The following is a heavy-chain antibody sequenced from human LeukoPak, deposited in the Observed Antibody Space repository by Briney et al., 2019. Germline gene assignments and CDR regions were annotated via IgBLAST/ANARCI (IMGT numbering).Heavy chain of an antibody. CDR2: INWNGGST. J-gene: IGHJ4*02. Sequence: GGSLRLSCAASGFTFDDYGMSWVRQAPGRELEWVSGINWNGGSTSYADSVKGRFTISRDNAKNSLYLQMNSLRAEDTAVFYCARHLSGVTGYTYGRGIDYWGQGTLVTVSS. CDR1: GFTFDDYG. CDR3: ARHLSGVTGYTYGRGIDY. D-gene: IGHD5-18*01. V-gene: IGHV3-20*04.